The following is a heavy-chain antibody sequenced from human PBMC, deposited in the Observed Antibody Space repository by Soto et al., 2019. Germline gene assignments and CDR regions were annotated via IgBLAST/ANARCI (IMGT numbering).Heavy chain of an antibody. D-gene: IGHD2-21*02. CDR2: IIPVFGTT. CDR1: GGSLGRYG. V-gene: IGHV1-69*12. J-gene: IGHJ5*02. CDR3: AMEDCLSTTCYSWFDP. Sequence: QVQLVQSGAEVKKPGSSVKVSCKASGGSLGRYGFSWVRQAPGQGLEWMGGIIPVFGTTNYAQKFQGRVTMTADESTSTVYLELSSLRSEDTALYYCAMEDCLSTTCYSWFDPWGQGTLVTGSS.